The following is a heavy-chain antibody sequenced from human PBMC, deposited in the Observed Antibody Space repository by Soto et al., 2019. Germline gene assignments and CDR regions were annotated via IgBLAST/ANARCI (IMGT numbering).Heavy chain of an antibody. CDR3: ARDLAWKRGKVGRYYYGMDV. Sequence: GGSLRLSCAASGFIFSDYYMSWVRQTPGKGLEWVSYISTRSSYTNYADSVKGRFTISRDNTKNSLYLQMDSLRVEDTAVYYCARDLAWKRGKVGRYYYGMDVWGQGTTVTVSS. J-gene: IGHJ6*02. D-gene: IGHD1-1*01. CDR2: ISTRSSYT. V-gene: IGHV3-11*06. CDR1: GFIFSDYY.